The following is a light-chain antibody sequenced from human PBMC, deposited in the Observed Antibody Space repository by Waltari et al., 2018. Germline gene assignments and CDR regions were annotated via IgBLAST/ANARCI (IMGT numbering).Light chain of an antibody. CDR3: QQYYSTPRT. CDR2: WAS. CDR1: PSVLYSSTNKHY. Sequence: DIVMTQSPDSLAVSLGERATINCKSSPSVLYSSTNKHYLAWYQQKPVQPPKLLIYWASTRESGVPDRFSGSGSGTDFTLTISSLQAEDVAVYYCQQYYSTPRTFGQGTKVEI. V-gene: IGKV4-1*01. J-gene: IGKJ1*01.